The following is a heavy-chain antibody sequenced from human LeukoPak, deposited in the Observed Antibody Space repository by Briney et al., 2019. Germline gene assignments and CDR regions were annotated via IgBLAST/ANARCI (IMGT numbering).Heavy chain of an antibody. CDR3: ARSYSSSSHYYLDY. CDR2: IYYMGNT. Sequence: GSLRLSCAASGFTFSDYYMSWIRQAPGKGLEWIGYIYYMGNTKYNPSLKSRVTISLDTSKRQFSLKLNSVTAADTAVYYCARSYSSSSHYYLDYWGPGTLVTVSS. CDR1: GFTFSDYY. D-gene: IGHD6-6*01. V-gene: IGHV4-59*08. J-gene: IGHJ4*02.